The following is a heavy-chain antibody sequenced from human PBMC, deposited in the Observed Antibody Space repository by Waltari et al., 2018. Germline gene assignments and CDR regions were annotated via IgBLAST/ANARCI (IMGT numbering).Heavy chain of an antibody. V-gene: IGHV4-34*01. CDR2: INHSGST. CDR3: ARGRIAVAGTSPAYYYYGMDV. J-gene: IGHJ6*02. CDR1: GGSFSGYY. Sequence: QVQLQQWGAGLLKPSETLSLTCAVYGGSFSGYYWSWIRQPPGKGLEWIGEINHSGSTNYNPSLKSRVTISVDTSKNQCSRKLSSVTAADTAVYYCARGRIAVAGTSPAYYYYGMDVWGQGTTVTVSS. D-gene: IGHD6-19*01.